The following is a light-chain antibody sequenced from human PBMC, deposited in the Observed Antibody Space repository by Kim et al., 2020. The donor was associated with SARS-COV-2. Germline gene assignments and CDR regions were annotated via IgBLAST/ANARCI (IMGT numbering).Light chain of an antibody. V-gene: IGKV3-11*01. Sequence: LAPGERATLSCRASQTIGTNLAWYQQKPGQAPRLLIFDASDRATGIPARFRGSGSGTDFTLTISSLEPEDFAIYYCQQRNSWPLTFGGGTKVDIK. CDR1: QTIGTN. J-gene: IGKJ4*01. CDR2: DAS. CDR3: QQRNSWPLT.